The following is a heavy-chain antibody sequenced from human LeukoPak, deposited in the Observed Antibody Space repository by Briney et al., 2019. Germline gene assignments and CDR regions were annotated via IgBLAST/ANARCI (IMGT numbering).Heavy chain of an antibody. CDR2: ISAHNGNT. Sequence: ASVKVSCKASGYTFTNYGISWVRQAPGQGLEWMGWISAHNGNTNYAQKLQGRVTMTTDTSTSTAYMELRSLRSDDTAVYYCARWLSGWSNWFDPWGQGTLVTVSS. V-gene: IGHV1-18*01. CDR3: ARWLSGWSNWFDP. J-gene: IGHJ5*02. CDR1: GYTFTNYG. D-gene: IGHD6-19*01.